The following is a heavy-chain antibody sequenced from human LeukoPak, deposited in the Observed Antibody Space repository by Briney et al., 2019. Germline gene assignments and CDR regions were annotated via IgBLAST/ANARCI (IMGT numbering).Heavy chain of an antibody. CDR2: IIPIFGTA. J-gene: IGHJ4*02. D-gene: IGHD1-20*01. Sequence: GLEWMGGIIPIFGTANYAQKFQGRVTITTDESTSTAYMELSSLRSEDTAVYYCATVRGYNFWGQGTLVTVSS. CDR3: ATVRGYNF. V-gene: IGHV1-69*05.